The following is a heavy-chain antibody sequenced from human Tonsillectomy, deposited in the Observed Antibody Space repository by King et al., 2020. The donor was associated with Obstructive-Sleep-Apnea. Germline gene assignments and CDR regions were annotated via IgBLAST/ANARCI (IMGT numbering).Heavy chain of an antibody. CDR1: GFTFSSYS. J-gene: IGHJ4*02. Sequence: VQLVESGGGLVKPGGSLRLSCAASGFTFSSYSMNWVRQAPGKGLDWVSSISSSSSYIYYSDSVKGRFTISRDNAKNSLYLQMNSLRAEDTDVYYCARGIVVVPAAMRYWGQGTLVTVSS. V-gene: IGHV3-21*01. CDR2: ISSSSSYI. D-gene: IGHD2-2*01. CDR3: ARGIVVVPAAMRY.